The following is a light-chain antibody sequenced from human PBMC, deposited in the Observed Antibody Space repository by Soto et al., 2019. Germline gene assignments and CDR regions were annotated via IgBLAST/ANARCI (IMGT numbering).Light chain of an antibody. CDR1: SSDVGGYNY. CDR3: SYYKSSSTLG. Sequence: QSALTQPASVSGSPGQSITISCTGTSSDVGGYNYVSWYQQHPGKDPKLMIYDVSNRPSGVSNRFSGSKSGNTASLTISGLQAEDEAADFCSYYKSSSTLGFGGGTKRTVL. CDR2: DVS. J-gene: IGLJ2*01. V-gene: IGLV2-14*03.